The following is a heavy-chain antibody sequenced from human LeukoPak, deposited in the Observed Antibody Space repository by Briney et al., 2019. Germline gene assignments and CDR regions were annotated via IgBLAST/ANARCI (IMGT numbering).Heavy chain of an antibody. D-gene: IGHD3-10*01. CDR1: GGSISSYY. J-gene: IGHJ4*02. CDR3: ARFGVRLDY. Sequence: SETLSLTCTVSGGSISSYYWSWIRQPPGKGLEWIGEINHSGSTNYNPSLKSRVTISVDTSKNQFSLKLSSVTAADTAVYYCARFGVRLDYWGQGTLVTVSS. CDR2: INHSGST. V-gene: IGHV4-34*01.